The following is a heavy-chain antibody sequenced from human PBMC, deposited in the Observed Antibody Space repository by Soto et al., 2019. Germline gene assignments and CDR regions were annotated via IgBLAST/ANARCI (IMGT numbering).Heavy chain of an antibody. CDR2: IHSSGST. Sequence: PSETLSLTCTVSAGSISSYYWTWIRQPAGKGLEWIGRIHSSGSTNYNPSLKSRVTMSVDPSKSEFSLKLSSVTAADTAVYFCGRTIIPATGRYFDCCGQ. J-gene: IGHJ4*02. V-gene: IGHV4-4*07. CDR3: GRTIIPATGRYFDC. CDR1: AGSISSYY. D-gene: IGHD2-2*01.